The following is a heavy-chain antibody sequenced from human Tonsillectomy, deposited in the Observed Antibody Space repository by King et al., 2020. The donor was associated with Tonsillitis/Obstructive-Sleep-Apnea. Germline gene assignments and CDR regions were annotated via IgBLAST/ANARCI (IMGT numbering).Heavy chain of an antibody. Sequence: VKLVESGGGLVQPGGSLTLSCAASGFTFSGSAMHWVRQASGKGLEWVGRIRSKANSYATAYAASVKGRFTISRDDSKNTAYLQMNSLKTEDTAVYYCTRSGTLAAFDIWGQGTMVTVSS. J-gene: IGHJ3*02. D-gene: IGHD3-10*01. CDR1: GFTFSGSA. CDR2: IRSKANSYAT. CDR3: TRSGTLAAFDI. V-gene: IGHV3-73*02.